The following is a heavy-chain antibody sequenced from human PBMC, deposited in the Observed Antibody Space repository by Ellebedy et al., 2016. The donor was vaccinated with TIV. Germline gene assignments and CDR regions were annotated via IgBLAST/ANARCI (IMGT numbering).Heavy chain of an antibody. J-gene: IGHJ4*02. CDR1: GYSFNSYT. CDR2: INGGSGHT. D-gene: IGHD1-1*01. V-gene: IGHV1-3*01. Sequence: ASVKVSCXASGYSFNSYTIHWVRQAPGQRLEWMGWINGGSGHTKYSQKLRARVTMTRDTSATTAYLEVRSLTSEDTAVYYCAKSSGTSVLNYWGQGTLVTVSS. CDR3: AKSSGTSVLNY.